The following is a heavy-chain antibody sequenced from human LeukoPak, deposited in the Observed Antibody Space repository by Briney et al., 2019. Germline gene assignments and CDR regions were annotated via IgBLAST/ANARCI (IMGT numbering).Heavy chain of an antibody. CDR2: ISYDGSNK. V-gene: IGHV3-30*04. Sequence: GGSLRLPCAASGFTFSSYAMHWVRQAPGKGLEWVAVISYDGSNKYYADSVKGRFTISRDNSKNTLYLQMNSLRAEDTAVYYCARDHTRLYCSSTSCHRSQTNHDAFDIWGQGTMVTVSS. CDR3: ARDHTRLYCSSTSCHRSQTNHDAFDI. D-gene: IGHD2-2*02. J-gene: IGHJ3*02. CDR1: GFTFSSYA.